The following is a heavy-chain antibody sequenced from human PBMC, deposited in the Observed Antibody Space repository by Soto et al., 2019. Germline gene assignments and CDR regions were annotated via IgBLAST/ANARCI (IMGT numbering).Heavy chain of an antibody. D-gene: IGHD3-10*01. Sequence: SETVSLTCTVSGGSISSSSYYWGWIRQPPGKGLEWIGYIYYSGSTNYNPSLKSRVTISVDTSKNQFSLKLSSVTAADTAVYYCAQTQSITMVRGVPRGWFDPWGQGNLLTISS. CDR1: GGSISSSSYY. V-gene: IGHV4-61*05. J-gene: IGHJ5*02. CDR3: AQTQSITMVRGVPRGWFDP. CDR2: IYYSGST.